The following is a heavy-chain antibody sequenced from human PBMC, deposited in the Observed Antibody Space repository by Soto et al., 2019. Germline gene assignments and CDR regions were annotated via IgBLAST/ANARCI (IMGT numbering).Heavy chain of an antibody. J-gene: IGHJ6*02. Sequence: QVQPVESGGGVVQPGRSLRLSCAASGFTFSSYGMHWVRQAPGKGLEWVAVISYDGSNKYYADSVKGRFTISRDNSKNTLYLQMNSLRAEDTAVYYCAKVGGGQYSSSSHYYYGMDVWGQGTTVTVSS. D-gene: IGHD6-6*01. CDR3: AKVGGGQYSSSSHYYYGMDV. CDR2: ISYDGSNK. V-gene: IGHV3-30*18. CDR1: GFTFSSYG.